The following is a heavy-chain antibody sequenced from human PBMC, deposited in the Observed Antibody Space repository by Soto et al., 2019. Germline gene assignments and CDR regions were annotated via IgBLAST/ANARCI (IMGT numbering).Heavy chain of an antibody. Sequence: PSETLSLTCVVYGGSFSGDYWSWIRQPPGKGLEWIGDINHSGSTNYNPSLKSRVTISVDTSKNQFSLKLSSVTAADTAVYYCARELFGRSVWFDPWGQGTLVTVPQ. V-gene: IGHV4-34*01. CDR1: GGSFSGDY. D-gene: IGHD3-10*01. CDR2: INHSGST. CDR3: ARELFGRSVWFDP. J-gene: IGHJ5*02.